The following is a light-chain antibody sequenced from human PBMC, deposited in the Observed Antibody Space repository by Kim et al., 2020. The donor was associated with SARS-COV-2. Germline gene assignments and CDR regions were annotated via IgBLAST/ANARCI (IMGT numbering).Light chain of an antibody. CDR2: DAS. CDR1: QSVSDF. V-gene: IGKV3-11*01. CDR3: QQRTNWPPFT. J-gene: IGKJ2*01. Sequence: WSPGETPALSSMASQSVSDFLAWYQQKPGQAPRLLIYDASNGAPGIPARFSGSGSGQDFTLTINNLEPEDFAVYYCQQRTNWPPFTFGQGTKLEI.